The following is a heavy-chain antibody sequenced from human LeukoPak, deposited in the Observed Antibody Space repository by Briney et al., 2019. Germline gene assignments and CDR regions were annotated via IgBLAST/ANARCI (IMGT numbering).Heavy chain of an antibody. D-gene: IGHD5-18*01. Sequence: SVKVSCKASGGTFSSYDISWVRQAPGQGLEWMGGIIPIFGTANYAQKFQGRVTITADESTSTAYMELSSLRSEDTAVYYCANLAVDTAMDYWGQGTLVTVSS. J-gene: IGHJ4*02. CDR1: GGTFSSYD. CDR2: IIPIFGTA. CDR3: ANLAVDTAMDY. V-gene: IGHV1-69*13.